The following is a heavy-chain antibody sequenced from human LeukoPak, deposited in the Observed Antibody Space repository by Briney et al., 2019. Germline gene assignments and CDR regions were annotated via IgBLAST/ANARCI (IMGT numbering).Heavy chain of an antibody. D-gene: IGHD3-10*01. J-gene: IGHJ4*02. CDR2: IYYSGST. CDR3: ARGYYYGSGSYYLT. Sequence: SETLSLTCTVSGGSISSYYWSWIRQPPGKGLEWIGYIYYSGSTNYNPSLKSRVTISVDTSKNQFSLKLSSVTAADTAVYYCARGYYYGSGSYYLTWGQGTLVTVSS. CDR1: GGSISSYY. V-gene: IGHV4-59*12.